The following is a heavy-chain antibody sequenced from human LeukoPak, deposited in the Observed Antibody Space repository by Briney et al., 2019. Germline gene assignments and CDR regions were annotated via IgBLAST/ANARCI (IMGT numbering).Heavy chain of an antibody. Sequence: ASVKVSCKASGYTFTRYAMNWVRQAPGQGLEWMGWIDTNTGNPTYAQGFTGRFVFSLDTSVSTAYLQISSLKPEDTAMYYCTRGSGPMTNDYWGQGTLVTVSS. CDR3: TRGSGPMTNDY. CDR2: IDTNTGNP. D-gene: IGHD4-11*01. CDR1: GYTFTRYA. J-gene: IGHJ4*02. V-gene: IGHV7-4-1*02.